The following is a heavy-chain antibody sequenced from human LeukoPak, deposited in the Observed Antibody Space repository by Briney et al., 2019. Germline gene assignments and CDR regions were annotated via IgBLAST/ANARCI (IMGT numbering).Heavy chain of an antibody. CDR3: ARGAGDAGLDY. CDR1: GFTFSSYE. J-gene: IGHJ4*02. CDR2: ISSSGSAI. D-gene: IGHD7-27*01. Sequence: QPGGSLRLSCAASGFTFSSYEMNWVRQAPGKGLEWVSYISSSGSAIYYPDPVKGRFTISRDNANNSLYLQMNSLRAEDTAVYYCARGAGDAGLDYWGQGTLVTVSS. V-gene: IGHV3-48*03.